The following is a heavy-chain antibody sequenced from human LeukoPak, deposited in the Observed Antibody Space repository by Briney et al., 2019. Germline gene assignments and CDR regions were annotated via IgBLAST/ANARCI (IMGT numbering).Heavy chain of an antibody. CDR3: VNSSPGGGWLVSGNFDC. V-gene: IGHV4-39*01. J-gene: IGHJ4*02. CDR1: GGSISSNNYY. D-gene: IGHD6-19*01. CDR2: IYYSGST. Sequence: PSETLSLTCTVSGGSISSNNYYWGWIRQPPGKGLEWIGSIYYSGSTYYNPSLKSRVTISVDTSKNQFSLKLSSVTAADTAVYYCVNSSPGGGWLVSGNFDCWGRGTLVTVSS.